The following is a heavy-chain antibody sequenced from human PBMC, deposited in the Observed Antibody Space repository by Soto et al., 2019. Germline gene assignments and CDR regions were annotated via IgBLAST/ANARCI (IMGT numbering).Heavy chain of an antibody. J-gene: IGHJ4*02. V-gene: IGHV3-30*18. CDR1: GFTFSSYG. Sequence: QVQLVESGGGVVQPGRSLRLSCAASGFTFSSYGMPWVRQAPGKGLEWVAVISYDGSNKYYADSVKGRFTISRDNSKNTLYLQMNSLRAEDTAVYYCAKHHLGGGFDYWGQGTLVTVSS. D-gene: IGHD3-16*01. CDR2: ISYDGSNK. CDR3: AKHHLGGGFDY.